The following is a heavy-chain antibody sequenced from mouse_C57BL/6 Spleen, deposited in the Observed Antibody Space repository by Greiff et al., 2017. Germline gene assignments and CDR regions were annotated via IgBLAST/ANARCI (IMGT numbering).Heavy chain of an antibody. CDR3: ARCGTDYYAMDY. CDR1: GYAFSSYW. J-gene: IGHJ4*01. V-gene: IGHV1-80*01. D-gene: IGHD4-1*01. Sequence: VQVVESGAELVKPGASVKISCKASGYAFSSYWMNWVKQRPGKGLEWIGQIYPGDGATNYNGKFKGKATLTADKSSSTAYMQLSSLTSEDSAVYFCARCGTDYYAMDYWGQGTSVTVSS. CDR2: IYPGDGAT.